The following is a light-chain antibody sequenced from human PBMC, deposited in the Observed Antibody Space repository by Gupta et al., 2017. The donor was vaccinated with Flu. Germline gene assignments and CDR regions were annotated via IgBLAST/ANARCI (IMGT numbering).Light chain of an antibody. CDR3: QVWDSISASV. V-gene: IGLV3-9*01. J-gene: IGLJ3*02. CDR1: KIGRRN. CDR2: RKN. Sequence: GKKGKINWERKKIGRRNGHWYQQKPGQAPVLVNYRKNNPPSGIPGRFSGSKAGNTATLTISRAQVGDESDYYCQVWDSISASVFGGGTKLTVL.